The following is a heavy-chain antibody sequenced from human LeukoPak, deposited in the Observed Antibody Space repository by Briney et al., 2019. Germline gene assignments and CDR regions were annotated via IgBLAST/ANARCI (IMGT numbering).Heavy chain of an antibody. Sequence: SETLSLTCTVSGGSISSYYWSWIRQPPGKGLEWIGYIYYSGSTNYNPSLKSRVTISVDTSKNQFSLKLSSVTAADTAVYYCARESIAAAAYAFDSWGQGTMVTVSS. CDR3: ARESIAAAAYAFDS. V-gene: IGHV4-59*12. CDR1: GGSISSYY. D-gene: IGHD6-13*01. CDR2: IYYSGST. J-gene: IGHJ3*02.